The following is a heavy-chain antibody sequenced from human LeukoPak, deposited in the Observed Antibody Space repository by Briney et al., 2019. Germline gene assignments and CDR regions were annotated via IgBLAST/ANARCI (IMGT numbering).Heavy chain of an antibody. Sequence: SETLSLTCTVSGGSISSGGYYWSWIRQHPGKGLEWIGYIYYSGSTYYNPSLKSRVTISVDTSKNQISLKLSSVTAADTALYYCARDRGGNGLFDYWGQGTLVTVSS. CDR2: IYYSGST. CDR3: ARDRGGNGLFDY. J-gene: IGHJ4*02. V-gene: IGHV4-31*03. CDR1: GGSISSGGYY. D-gene: IGHD4-23*01.